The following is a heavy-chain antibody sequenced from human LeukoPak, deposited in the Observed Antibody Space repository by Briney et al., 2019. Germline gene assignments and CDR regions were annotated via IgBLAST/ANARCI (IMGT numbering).Heavy chain of an antibody. CDR2: ISGSGGST. Sequence: SGGSLRLSCAASGFTFSSYAMSWVRQAPGKGLEWVSGISGSGGSTYYVDSVKGRFTISRDKSKNTLYLQMNSLRDEDTAAYYCAKSGGYYPRDALDMWGQGTVVTVSS. V-gene: IGHV3-23*01. CDR3: AKSGGYYPRDALDM. D-gene: IGHD1-26*01. CDR1: GFTFSSYA. J-gene: IGHJ3*02.